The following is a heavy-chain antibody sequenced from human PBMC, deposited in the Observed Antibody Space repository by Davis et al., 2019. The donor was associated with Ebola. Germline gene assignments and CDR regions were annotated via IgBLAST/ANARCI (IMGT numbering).Heavy chain of an antibody. CDR3: ATRGSSREFDY. CDR2: ITGSGSLT. V-gene: IGHV3-23*01. CDR1: GFTFSSYA. J-gene: IGHJ4*02. Sequence: GESLKISCAASGFTFSSYAMSWVRQTPGKGLEWVSAITGSGSLTGYADSVKGRFTISRDNSKNTLNMQMNSLRVEDTAVYYCATRGSSREFDYWGQGTLVTASS. D-gene: IGHD6-13*01.